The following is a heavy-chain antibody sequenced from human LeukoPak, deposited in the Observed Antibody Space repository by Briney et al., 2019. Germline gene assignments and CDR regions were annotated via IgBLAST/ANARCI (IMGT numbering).Heavy chain of an antibody. V-gene: IGHV3-30*18. J-gene: IGHJ4*02. CDR3: AKAQDYYDSSGYYDLDY. Sequence: GRSLRLSCAASGFTFSSYGMHWVRQAPGKGLEWVAVISYDGSNKYYADSVKGRFTISRDNSKNTLYLQMNSLRAEDTAVYYCAKAQDYYDSSGYYDLDYWGQGTLVTVSS. CDR1: GFTFSSYG. CDR2: ISYDGSNK. D-gene: IGHD3-22*01.